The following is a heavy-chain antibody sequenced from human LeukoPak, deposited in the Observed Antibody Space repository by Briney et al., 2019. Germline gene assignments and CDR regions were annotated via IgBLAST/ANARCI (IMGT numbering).Heavy chain of an antibody. CDR1: GFTFSSYA. CDR3: AKGFIISGSYSFGMGV. V-gene: IGHV3-23*01. J-gene: IGHJ6*02. CDR2: ISGSGGST. Sequence: GGSLRLSCAASGFTFSSYAMSWVRQAPGKGLEWVSAISGSGGSTYYADSVKGRFTISRDNSKNTLYLQMNSLRAEDTAVYYCAKGFIISGSYSFGMGVWGQGTTVTVSS. D-gene: IGHD1-26*01.